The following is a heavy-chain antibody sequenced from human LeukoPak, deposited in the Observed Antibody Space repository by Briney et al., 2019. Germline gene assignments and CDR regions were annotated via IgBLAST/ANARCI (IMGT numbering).Heavy chain of an antibody. D-gene: IGHD3-22*01. CDR2: IYYSGST. V-gene: IGHV4-39*07. CDR1: GGSISSSSYY. CDR3: ARVRASSGYYFFDY. J-gene: IGHJ4*02. Sequence: PSETLSLTCTVSGGSISSSSYYWGWIRQPPGKGLEWIGSIYYSGSTYYNPSLKSRVTISVDTSKNQFSLKLSSVTAADTAVYYCARVRASSGYYFFDYWGQGTLVTVSS.